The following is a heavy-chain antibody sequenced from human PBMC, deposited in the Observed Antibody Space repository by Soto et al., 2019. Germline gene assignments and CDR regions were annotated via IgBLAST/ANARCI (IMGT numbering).Heavy chain of an antibody. CDR2: IKQDGSEK. J-gene: IGHJ5*02. D-gene: IGHD4-4*01. CDR3: ARDNDYSILRWFDP. V-gene: IGHV3-7*01. CDR1: GFTFSSYW. Sequence: PGGSLRLSCAASGFTFSSYWMSWVRQAPGKGLEWVANIKQDGSEKYYVDSVKGRFTISRDNDKNSLYLQMNSLRAEDTAVYYCARDNDYSILRWFDPWGQGTLVTVSS.